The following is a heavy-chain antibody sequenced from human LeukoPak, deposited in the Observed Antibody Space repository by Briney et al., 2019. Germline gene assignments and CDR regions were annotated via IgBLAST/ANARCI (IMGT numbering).Heavy chain of an antibody. V-gene: IGHV3-30*02. D-gene: IGHD4-11*01. Sequence: GGSLRLSCAVSGFTLNSNGMNCVRQVPGKGLEWVAFIWYDGSNFQYPESVKGRFTISRDNSRNTLYLQMDSLRGDDTVVYYCVKDRGTTYMSSLYVWGKGTTVTVSS. CDR3: VKDRGTTYMSSLYV. CDR1: GFTLNSNG. J-gene: IGHJ6*04. CDR2: IWYDGSNF.